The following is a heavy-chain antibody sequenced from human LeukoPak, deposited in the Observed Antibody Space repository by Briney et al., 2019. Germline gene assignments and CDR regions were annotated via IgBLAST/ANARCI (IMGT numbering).Heavy chain of an antibody. CDR1: GFSLSTSGVG. D-gene: IGHD3-9*01. Sequence: SGPTLVNPTQTLTLTCTSSGFSLSTSGVGVGWIRQPPGKALEWLALIYWNDDKRYSPSLKSRLTITKDTSKSQVVLTMTNMDPVDTATYYCAHSPVLRYFDARDYWGQGTLVTVSS. V-gene: IGHV2-5*01. J-gene: IGHJ4*02. CDR3: AHSPVLRYFDARDY. CDR2: IYWNDDK.